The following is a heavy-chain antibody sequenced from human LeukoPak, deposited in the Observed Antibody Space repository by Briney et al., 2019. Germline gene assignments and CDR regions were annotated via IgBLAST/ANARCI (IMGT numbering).Heavy chain of an antibody. CDR3: ARTGTGNYFDY. D-gene: IGHD7-27*01. J-gene: IGHJ4*02. CDR2: IYYSGIT. V-gene: IGHV4-38-2*01. Sequence: SETLSLTCAVSGYTISSGYYWGWIRQPPGKGLEWIGTIYYSGITSYNPSLKSRVTISLDTSKNHFSLKLSSLTAADTAMYHCARTGTGNYFDYWGQGTLVTVSS. CDR1: GYTISSGYY.